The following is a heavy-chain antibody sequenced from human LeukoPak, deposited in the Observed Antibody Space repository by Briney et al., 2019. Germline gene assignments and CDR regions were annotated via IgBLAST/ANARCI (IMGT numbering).Heavy chain of an antibody. Sequence: SVKVSCKASGGTFSSYAISWVRQAPGQGLEWMGGIIPIFGTANYAQKFQGRVTITTDESTSTAYMELSSLRSEDMAVYYCAGPHFWSGSSDAFDIWGQGTMVTVSS. V-gene: IGHV1-69*05. D-gene: IGHD3-3*02. CDR2: IIPIFGTA. CDR1: GGTFSSYA. J-gene: IGHJ3*02. CDR3: AGPHFWSGSSDAFDI.